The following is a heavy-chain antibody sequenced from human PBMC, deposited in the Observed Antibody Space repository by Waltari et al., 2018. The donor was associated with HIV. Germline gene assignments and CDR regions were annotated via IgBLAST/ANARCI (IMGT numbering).Heavy chain of an antibody. CDR3: AGGPSGSYFY. V-gene: IGHV4-38-2*02. CDR2: IYHSGST. J-gene: IGHJ4*01. D-gene: IGHD3-10*01. CDR1: GYSINSGYY. Sequence: QVQLQQSGPGLVKPSENLSLTCTVSGYSINSGYYWGWIRQPPGKGLEWISIIYHSGSTYANPSLKGRVTTSVDTSKNQYSLSLTSVTAADTAVYYCAGGPSGSYFYWGQGTLVTVSS.